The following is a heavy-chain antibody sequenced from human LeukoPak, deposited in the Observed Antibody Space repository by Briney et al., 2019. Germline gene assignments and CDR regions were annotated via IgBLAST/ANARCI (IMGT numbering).Heavy chain of an antibody. J-gene: IGHJ4*02. D-gene: IGHD6-6*01. CDR3: ARDPPAVAANTYG. V-gene: IGHV3-66*01. CDR2: IYSGGGT. CDR1: GFTVSNNY. Sequence: GGSLRLSCAASGFTVSNNYMRWVRQAPGRGLEWVSLIYSGGGTYYADAVKGRFTISRDGSKNMLYLQMDSLRGEDTAIYYCARDPPAVAANTYGWGQGTLVTVSS.